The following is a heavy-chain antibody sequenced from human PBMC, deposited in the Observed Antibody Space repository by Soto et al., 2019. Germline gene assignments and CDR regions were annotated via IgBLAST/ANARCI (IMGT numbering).Heavy chain of an antibody. CDR1: GFTFSNYA. V-gene: IGHV3-23*01. J-gene: IGHJ4*02. Sequence: EVQLLDSGGGLVQPGGSLRLSCAASGFTFSNYAMSWVRQAPGKGLEGVSTISGNGGSTYYADSVKGRFTISRDNSKNMLFLQINSLRDDDSAVYYCAKRPASIITFDYWGQGTPVTVSS. D-gene: IGHD2-2*01. CDR2: ISGNGGST. CDR3: AKRPASIITFDY.